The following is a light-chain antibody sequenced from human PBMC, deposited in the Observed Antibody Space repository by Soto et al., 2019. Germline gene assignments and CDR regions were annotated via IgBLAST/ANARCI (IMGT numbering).Light chain of an antibody. CDR1: SSDVGGYNY. CDR3: SSYTSSSTYV. Sequence: LTQPASVSGSPGQSIAIYCTGTSSDVGGYNYVSWYQQHPGKAPKLMVYDVSNRPSGVSNRFSGSKSGNTASLTISGLQAEDEADYYCSSYTSSSTYVFGTGTKVTVL. CDR2: DVS. V-gene: IGLV2-14*01. J-gene: IGLJ1*01.